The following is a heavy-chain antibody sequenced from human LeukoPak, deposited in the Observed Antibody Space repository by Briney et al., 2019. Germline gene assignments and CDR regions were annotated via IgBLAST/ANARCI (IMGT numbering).Heavy chain of an antibody. V-gene: IGHV3-66*02. CDR2: IYTGGTT. J-gene: IGHJ4*02. CDR3: ARDKLGSGYSSDFDY. D-gene: IGHD6-19*01. Sequence: GGSLRLSCAAPAFSFSSNYMNCVRQAPGEWLEWVSAIYTGGTTYYADSVKARFTISRDNSKNTLYLQMNSLRAEDTAVYYCARDKLGSGYSSDFDYWGQGTLVSVSS. CDR1: AFSFSSNY.